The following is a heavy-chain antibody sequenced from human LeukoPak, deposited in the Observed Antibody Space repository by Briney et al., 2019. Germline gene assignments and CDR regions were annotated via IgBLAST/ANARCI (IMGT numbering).Heavy chain of an antibody. Sequence: GGSLRLSCAASGFTFSSYGMNWVRQAPGKGLEWVSYISTSSSTIYYADSVKGRFTISRDNARNSLYLQMNSLRVEGTALYYCARGRYYGGNSGDAFDVWGQGTMVTFSS. CDR2: ISTSSSTI. CDR3: ARGRYYGGNSGDAFDV. V-gene: IGHV3-48*01. J-gene: IGHJ3*01. CDR1: GFTFSSYG. D-gene: IGHD4-23*01.